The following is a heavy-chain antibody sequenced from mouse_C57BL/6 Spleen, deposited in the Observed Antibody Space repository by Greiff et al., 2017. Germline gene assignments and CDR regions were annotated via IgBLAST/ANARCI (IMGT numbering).Heavy chain of an antibody. Sequence: EVHLVESEGGLVQPGSSMTLSCTASGFTFSDYYMAWVRQAPEKGLEWVADINYDGSSTSYLYSLKSRFIISRDNANNSIYLQLRSVKSEETATYYCARGGIGDVYFDVWGKGTTVTVSA. CDR3: ARGGIGDVYFDV. CDR1: GFTFSDYY. J-gene: IGHJ1*03. V-gene: IGHV5-16*01. CDR2: INYDGSST. D-gene: IGHD3-1*01.